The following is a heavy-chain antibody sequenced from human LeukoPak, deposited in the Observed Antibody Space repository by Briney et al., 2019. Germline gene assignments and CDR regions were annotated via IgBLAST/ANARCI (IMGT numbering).Heavy chain of an antibody. D-gene: IGHD3-10*01. V-gene: IGHV3-64D*06. J-gene: IGHJ4*02. Sequence: PGGSLRLSCSASGSTFSSYAMHWVRQAPGKGLEYVSAISSNGGSTYYADSVKGRFTISRDNSKNTLYLQMSSLRAEDTAVYYCVKGTRGITMVRGALDYWGQGTLVTVSS. CDR1: GSTFSSYA. CDR2: ISSNGGST. CDR3: VKGTRGITMVRGALDY.